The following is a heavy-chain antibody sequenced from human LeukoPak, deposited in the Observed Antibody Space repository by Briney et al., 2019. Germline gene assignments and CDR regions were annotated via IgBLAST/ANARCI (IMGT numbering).Heavy chain of an antibody. CDR2: ITGSGDGI. V-gene: IGHV3-48*01. D-gene: IGHD2-21*02. J-gene: IGHJ4*02. Sequence: GGSLRLSCEASGFTFSLYAMNWDRQVPGKGLEWLSFITGSGDGIFDADSARGRFTISRDNAKNSLSLQMNSLRAEDTAVYYCARVRGDWYLDYWGRGTLVTVSS. CDR3: ARVRGDWYLDY. CDR1: GFTFSLYA.